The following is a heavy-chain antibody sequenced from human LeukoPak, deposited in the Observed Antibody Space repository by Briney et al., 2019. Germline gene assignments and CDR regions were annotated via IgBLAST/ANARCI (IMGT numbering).Heavy chain of an antibody. CDR2: ISSSISYI. Sequence: GGSLRLSCAASGFTFSSYSMNWVRQAPGKGLEWVSSISSSISYIYYADSVKGRFTISRDNAKNSLYLQMNSLRAEDTAVDYCARDGSYYDILTGSYYFDYWGQGTLVTVSS. CDR3: ARDGSYYDILTGSYYFDY. J-gene: IGHJ4*02. V-gene: IGHV3-21*01. D-gene: IGHD3-9*01. CDR1: GFTFSSYS.